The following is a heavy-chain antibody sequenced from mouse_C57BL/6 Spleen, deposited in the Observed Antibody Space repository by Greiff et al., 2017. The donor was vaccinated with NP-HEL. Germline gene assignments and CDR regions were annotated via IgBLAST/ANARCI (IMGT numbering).Heavy chain of an antibody. CDR1: GFNIKDDY. CDR3: TTRYGSSYY. D-gene: IGHD1-1*01. J-gene: IGHJ2*01. V-gene: IGHV14-4*01. Sequence: EVQLQQSGAELVRPGASVKLSCTASGFNIKDDYMHWVKPRPEQGLEWIGWIDPENGDTEYASKFQGKATITADTSSNTAYLQLSSLTSEDTAVYYCTTRYGSSYYWGQGTTLTVSS. CDR2: IDPENGDT.